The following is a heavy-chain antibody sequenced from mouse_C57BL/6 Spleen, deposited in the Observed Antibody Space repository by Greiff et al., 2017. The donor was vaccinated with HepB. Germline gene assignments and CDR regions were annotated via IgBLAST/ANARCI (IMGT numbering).Heavy chain of an antibody. CDR2: INPGSGGT. V-gene: IGHV1-54*01. J-gene: IGHJ4*01. Sequence: QVQLKQSGAELVRPGTSVKVSCKASGYAFTNYLIEWVKQRPGQGLEWIGVINPGSGGTNYNEKFKGKATLTADKSSSTAYMQLSSLTSEDSAVYFCARRYSRYAMDYWGQGTSVTVSS. CDR3: ARRYSRYAMDY. D-gene: IGHD2-12*01. CDR1: GYAFTNYL.